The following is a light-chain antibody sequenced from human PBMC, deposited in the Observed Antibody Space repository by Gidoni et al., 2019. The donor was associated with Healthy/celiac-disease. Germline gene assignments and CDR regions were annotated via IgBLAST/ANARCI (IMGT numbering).Light chain of an antibody. CDR2: DAS. CDR3: QQRSNWPGFT. V-gene: IGKV3-11*01. CDR1: QSVSSY. J-gene: IGKJ3*01. Sequence: EIVLTQSPATLSLSPGERATLSCRASQSVSSYLAWYQQNPGQDPRLLIYDASNRATGIPARFSGSGSGTDFTLTISSLEPEDFAVYYCQQRSNWPGFTFGPGTKVDIK.